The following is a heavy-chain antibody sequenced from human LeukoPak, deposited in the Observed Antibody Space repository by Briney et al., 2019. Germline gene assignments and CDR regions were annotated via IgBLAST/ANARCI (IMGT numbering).Heavy chain of an antibody. CDR3: TRHHDYGDKIDY. Sequence: PSETLSLTCTVSGASVPIASHYWAWIRQPPGKGLEWIGSTHYSGSTYYSPSLKSRLTISGDTYKSQFSLKLTFVTAADTAVYYCTRHHDYGDKIDYWGQGTLVTVSS. CDR1: GASVPIASHY. V-gene: IGHV4-39*01. CDR2: THYSGST. D-gene: IGHD4-23*01. J-gene: IGHJ4*02.